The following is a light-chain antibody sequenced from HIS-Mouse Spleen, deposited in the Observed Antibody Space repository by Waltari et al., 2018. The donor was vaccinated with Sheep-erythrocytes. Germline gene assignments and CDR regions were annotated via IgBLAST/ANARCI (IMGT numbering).Light chain of an antibody. V-gene: IGLV2-11*01. CDR1: SSDVGGYNY. CDR3: EAWDDSLNGPV. J-gene: IGLJ3*02. CDR2: DVS. Sequence: QSALTQPRSVSGSPGQSVTISCTGTSSDVGGYNYVSWYQQHPGKAPKLMIYDVSKRPSGVPDRFSGSKSGTSASLAISGLQSEDEADYYCEAWDDSLNGPVFGGGTKLTVL.